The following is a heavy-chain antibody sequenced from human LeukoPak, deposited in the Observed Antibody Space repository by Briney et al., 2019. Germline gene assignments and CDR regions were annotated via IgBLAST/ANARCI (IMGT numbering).Heavy chain of an antibody. Sequence: ASVKVSCKASGYTFTSYYMHWVRQAPGQGLEWMGIINPSGGSTSYAQKFQGRVTMTRDRSTSTVYMELSSLRSEDTAVYYCAREELPRLIPHWGQGTLVTVSS. CDR1: GYTFTSYY. J-gene: IGHJ4*02. D-gene: IGHD5-24*01. CDR3: AREELPRLIPH. V-gene: IGHV1-46*01. CDR2: INPSGGST.